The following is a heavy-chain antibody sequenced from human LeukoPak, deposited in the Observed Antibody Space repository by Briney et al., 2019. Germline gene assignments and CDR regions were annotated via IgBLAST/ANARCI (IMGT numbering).Heavy chain of an antibody. Sequence: SETLSLTCAVYGGSFSGYYWSWIRQPPGKGLEWIGETNHSGSTNYNPSLKSRVTISVDTSKNQFSLKLSSVTAADTAVYYCARRLRGKYPDYWGQGTLVTVSS. D-gene: IGHD6-6*01. CDR2: TNHSGST. CDR1: GGSFSGYY. V-gene: IGHV4-34*01. CDR3: ARRLRGKYPDY. J-gene: IGHJ4*02.